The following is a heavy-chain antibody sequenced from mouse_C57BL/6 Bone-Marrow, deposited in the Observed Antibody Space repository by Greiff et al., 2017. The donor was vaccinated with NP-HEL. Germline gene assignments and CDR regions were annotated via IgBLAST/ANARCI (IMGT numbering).Heavy chain of an antibody. J-gene: IGHJ3*01. CDR3: ARPFYYYGSSWFAY. V-gene: IGHV5-17*01. Sequence: VQLKESGGGLVKPGGSLKLSCAASGFTFSDYGMHWVRQAPEKGLEWVAYISSGSSTIYYADTVKGRFTISRDNAKNTLFLQMTSLRSEDTAMYYCARPFYYYGSSWFAYWGQGTLVTVSA. D-gene: IGHD1-1*01. CDR2: ISSGSSTI. CDR1: GFTFSDYG.